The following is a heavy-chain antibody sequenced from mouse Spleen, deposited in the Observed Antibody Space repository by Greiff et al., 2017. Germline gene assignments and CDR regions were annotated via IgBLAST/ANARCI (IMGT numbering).Heavy chain of an antibody. J-gene: IGHJ4*01. D-gene: IGHD2-3*01. CDR1: GFSLPSYG. CDR3: ARFYDGYYAAMDY. V-gene: IGHV2-2*01. CDR2: IWSGGST. Sequence: VKLMESGPGLVQPSQSLSITCTVSGFSLPSYGVHWVRQSPGKGLEWLGVIWSGGSTDYNAAFISRLSISKDNSKSQVFFKMNSLQADDTAIYYCARFYDGYYAAMDYWGQGTSVTVSS.